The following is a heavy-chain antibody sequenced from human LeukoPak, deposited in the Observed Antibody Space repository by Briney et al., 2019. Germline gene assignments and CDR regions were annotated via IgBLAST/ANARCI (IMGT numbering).Heavy chain of an antibody. J-gene: IGHJ4*02. V-gene: IGHV4-34*01. CDR2: INHDGGT. CDR1: GVSFTGNY. CDR3: ARIRCGHTDGICYNY. Sequence: SETLSLTCGVYGVSFTGNYWSWIRQPPGKGPEWIGEINHDGGTKYNPSLKSRVTISVDTSENQFSLKLSSVTAADTAVYYCARIRCGHTDGICYNYWGQGTLVTDSS. D-gene: IGHD2-8*01.